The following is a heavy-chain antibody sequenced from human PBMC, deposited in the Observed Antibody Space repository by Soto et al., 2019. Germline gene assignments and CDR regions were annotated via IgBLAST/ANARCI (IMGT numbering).Heavy chain of an antibody. J-gene: IGHJ6*02. Sequence: ASVKVSCKASGGTFSSYAISWVRQAPGQGLEWMGGIIPIFGTANYAQKFQGRVTITADESTSTAYMELSSLRSEDTAVYYCARVDIVVVPAANHSENYYYYGMDVWGQGTTVTVSS. CDR3: ARVDIVVVPAANHSENYYYYGMDV. V-gene: IGHV1-69*13. D-gene: IGHD2-2*01. CDR2: IIPIFGTA. CDR1: GGTFSSYA.